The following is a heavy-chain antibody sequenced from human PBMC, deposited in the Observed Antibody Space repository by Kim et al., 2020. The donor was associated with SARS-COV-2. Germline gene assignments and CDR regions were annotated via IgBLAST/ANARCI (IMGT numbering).Heavy chain of an antibody. V-gene: IGHV4-34*01. CDR3: ARGVRGRIAARPGYFDY. CDR1: GGSFSGYY. J-gene: IGHJ4*03. Sequence: SETLSLTCAVYGGSFSGYYWSWIRQPPGKGLEWIGEINHSGSTNYNPSLKSRVTISVDTSKNQFSLKLSSVTAADTAVYYCARGVRGRIAARPGYFDYWG. CDR2: INHSGST. D-gene: IGHD6-6*01.